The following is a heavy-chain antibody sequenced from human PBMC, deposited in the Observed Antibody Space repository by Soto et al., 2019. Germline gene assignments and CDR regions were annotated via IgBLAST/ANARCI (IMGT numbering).Heavy chain of an antibody. CDR3: ATDHREAAGTPHY. D-gene: IGHD6-13*01. J-gene: IGHJ4*02. CDR2: ISSSGNTI. CDR1: GFTFSDSY. V-gene: IGHV3-11*01. Sequence: PGGSLRLSCEASGFTFSDSYMSWIRQAPGKGLEWVSYISSSGNTIYYADSVKGRFTMSRDNARNSLYLQMNSLRAEDTAMYYCATDHREAAGTPHYWGQGTLVTVSS.